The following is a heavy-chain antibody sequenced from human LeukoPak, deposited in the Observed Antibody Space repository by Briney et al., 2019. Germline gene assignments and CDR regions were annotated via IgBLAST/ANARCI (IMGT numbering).Heavy chain of an antibody. Sequence: GGSLRLSCAASGFTFSSYAMSWVRQAPEKGLEWVSAISGSGGTTYYADSMKGRFTISRDNSKNTLYLQMNSLRAEDTAVYYCAKRGYYYDSSDYYYFDYWGQGTLVTVSS. D-gene: IGHD3-22*01. J-gene: IGHJ4*02. CDR1: GFTFSSYA. CDR3: AKRGYYYDSSDYYYFDY. V-gene: IGHV3-23*01. CDR2: ISGSGGTT.